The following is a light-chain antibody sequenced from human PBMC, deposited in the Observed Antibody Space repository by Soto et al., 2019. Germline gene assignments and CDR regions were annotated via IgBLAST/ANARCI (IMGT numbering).Light chain of an antibody. V-gene: IGKV3-20*01. CDR1: QSLGSY. J-gene: IGKJ1*01. Sequence: EIVLTQSPGTLSLSPGDTATLSCRASQSLGSYLAWYQQKPGQAPRLLIYGASIRSTGIPDRFSGSGSGTDFSHRSSRVATTDSALYHCLQFGSSALKFGQGTKGEIK. CDR2: GAS. CDR3: LQFGSSALK.